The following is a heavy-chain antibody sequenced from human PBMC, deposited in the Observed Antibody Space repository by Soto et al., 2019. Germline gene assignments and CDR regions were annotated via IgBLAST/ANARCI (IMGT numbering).Heavy chain of an antibody. V-gene: IGHV3-48*01. J-gene: IGHJ6*03. Sequence: EVQLVESGGGLVQPGGSLRLSCAASGFTFSSYSMNWVRQAPGKGLEWVSYISSSSSTIYYADSVKGRFTISRENAKNELQLLKNNRRSAENTVVYYAAVVDANNCHHYYYYYMDVWGKGTTVTVSS. CDR2: ISSSSSTI. CDR1: GFTFSSYS. CDR3: AVVDANNCHHYYYYYMDV. D-gene: IGHD1-1*01.